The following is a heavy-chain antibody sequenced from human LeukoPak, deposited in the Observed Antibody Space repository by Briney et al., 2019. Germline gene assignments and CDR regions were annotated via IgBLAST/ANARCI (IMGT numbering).Heavy chain of an antibody. D-gene: IGHD4-17*01. V-gene: IGHV3-7*05. J-gene: IGHJ4*02. CDR3: ARAGDYLDPFDY. Sequence: GGSLRLSCAASGFSFSIYWMSWVRQAPGKGLEWVANIKQDGSENYYVDSVRGRFSISRDNAKNSLYLQMNSLRGEDTAVYYCARAGDYLDPFDYWGQGTLVTVSS. CDR2: IKQDGSEN. CDR1: GFSFSIYW.